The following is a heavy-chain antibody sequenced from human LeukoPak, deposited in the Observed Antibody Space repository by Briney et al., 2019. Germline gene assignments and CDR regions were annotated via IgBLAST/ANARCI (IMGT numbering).Heavy chain of an antibody. CDR3: AGERGEEYSSGWYKTNYFYN. J-gene: IGHJ4*02. D-gene: IGHD6-19*01. CDR2: GDYSGGT. V-gene: IGHV4-39*07. Sequence: SVTLSLTCTVSGDSFTSVTDYWAWIRQPPGKGLEWIASGDYSGGTYYNPSLESRVAISADMSKNQISLKLTSVTGADTAVYYCAGERGEEYSSGWYKTNYFYNWGQGIRVTVSS. CDR1: GDSFTSVTDY.